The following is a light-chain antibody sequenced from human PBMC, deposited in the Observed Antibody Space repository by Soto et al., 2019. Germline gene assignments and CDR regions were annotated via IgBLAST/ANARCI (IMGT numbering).Light chain of an antibody. CDR1: SSDVGGFNY. J-gene: IGLJ2*01. CDR2: EVI. Sequence: QLVLTQPASVSGSPGQSITISCTGTSSDVGGFNYVSWYQQYPGKAPKLMIYEVINRPSGVSNRFSGSKSGNTASLTISGLQAEDEADYYCSSYTAFSTVLFGGGTKLTVL. CDR3: SSYTAFSTVL. V-gene: IGLV2-14*01.